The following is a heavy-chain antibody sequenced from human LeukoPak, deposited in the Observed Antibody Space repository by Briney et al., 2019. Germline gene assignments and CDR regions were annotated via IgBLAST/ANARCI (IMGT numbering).Heavy chain of an antibody. V-gene: IGHV5-51*04. CDR3: ARKSHSSSWTHFDY. Sequence: GESLKISCKGSGYSFTSYWIGWVRQMPGKGLEWMGIIYPGDSDTGYSPSFQGQVTISADKPISTAYLQWSSLKASDTAMYYCARKSHSSSWTHFDYWGQGTLVTVSS. CDR1: GYSFTSYW. J-gene: IGHJ4*02. D-gene: IGHD6-13*01. CDR2: IYPGDSDT.